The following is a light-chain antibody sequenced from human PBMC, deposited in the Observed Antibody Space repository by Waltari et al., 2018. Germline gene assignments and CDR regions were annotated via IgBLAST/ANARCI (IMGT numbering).Light chain of an antibody. CDR3: QQYGSTPWT. J-gene: IGKJ1*01. CDR1: HSVSSRY. CDR2: GAS. V-gene: IGKV3-20*01. Sequence: ENVLTQSPSTLSLSPGERVTLSCSASHSVSSRYLAWYQQKPGQAPRLLIYGASNRATGIPDRFSGSGLATDFTFTISRLEPEDSAVYYCQQYGSTPWTFGQGTKVEIK.